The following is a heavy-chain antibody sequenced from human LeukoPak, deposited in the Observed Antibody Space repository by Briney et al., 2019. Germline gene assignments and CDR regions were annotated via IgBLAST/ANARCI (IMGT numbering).Heavy chain of an antibody. Sequence: SETLSLTCTVSGGSISSYYWSWIRQPPGKGLEWIGYINYSGSTNYNAYPKRRVTISVDTSKNQLSLQLSSVTTADTAVYYCARERYSSGWYGDYFDYWGQGTLVTVSS. J-gene: IGHJ4*02. CDR3: ARERYSSGWYGDYFDY. D-gene: IGHD6-19*01. CDR1: GGSISSYY. V-gene: IGHV4-59*01. CDR2: INYSGST.